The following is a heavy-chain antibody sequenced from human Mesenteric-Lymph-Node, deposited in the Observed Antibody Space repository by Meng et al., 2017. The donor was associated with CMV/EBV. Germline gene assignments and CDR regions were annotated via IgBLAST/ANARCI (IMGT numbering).Heavy chain of an antibody. D-gene: IGHD3-10*01. Sequence: GGSLRLSCAASGFTLSDYWMHWVRQVPGKGLVWVARIYFDGRRAPKTIHADFVKGRFTISTDSARNTSYLQMNTLRVEGTAVYYCARSTASGTDYWEWGQGTLVTVSS. J-gene: IGHJ4*02. V-gene: IGHV3-74*01. CDR2: IYFDGRRAPKT. CDR3: ARSTASGTDYWE. CDR1: GFTLSDYW.